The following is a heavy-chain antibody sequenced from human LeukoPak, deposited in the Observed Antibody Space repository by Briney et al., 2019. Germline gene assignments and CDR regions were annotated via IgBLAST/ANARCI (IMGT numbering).Heavy chain of an antibody. CDR1: GYTFTCYY. J-gene: IGHJ4*02. Sequence: ASVKVSCKASGYTFTCYYMHWVRQAPGQGLEWMGWINPNSGGTNYAQKFQGRVTMTRDTSISTAYMELSRLRSDDTAVYYCARPKIQLWEIDYWGQGTLVTVSS. V-gene: IGHV1-2*02. CDR2: INPNSGGT. D-gene: IGHD5-18*01. CDR3: ARPKIQLWEIDY.